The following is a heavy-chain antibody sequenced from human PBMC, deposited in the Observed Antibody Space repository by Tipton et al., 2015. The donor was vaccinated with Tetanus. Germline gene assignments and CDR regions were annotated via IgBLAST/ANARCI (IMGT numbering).Heavy chain of an antibody. CDR2: IYFNGST. Sequence: TLSLTCTVSGGSISSYYWSWIRQPPGKGLEWIGYIYFNGSTNYNPSLKSRVTISVDTSKNQFSLKLSSVTAADTAVYYCARDQRIRFLEPTSFFFNYGMDVWGQGTTVTVSS. J-gene: IGHJ6*02. V-gene: IGHV4-59*12. D-gene: IGHD3-3*01. CDR3: ARDQRIRFLEPTSFFFNYGMDV. CDR1: GGSISSYY.